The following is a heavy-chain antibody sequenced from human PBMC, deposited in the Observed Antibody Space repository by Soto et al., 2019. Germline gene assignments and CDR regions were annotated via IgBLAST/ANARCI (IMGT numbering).Heavy chain of an antibody. Sequence: QVQLTQSGADVKMPGASVKVSCKATGHTFTKYGISWVRQAPGQGLEWVGWISANRGHTNYAHKFQDRVTMTTDTSTNTVYMELRSLTTDDTAVYYCGRDGDEWDKRYLDPWGQGTLVTVSS. CDR1: GHTFTKYG. J-gene: IGHJ5*02. D-gene: IGHD1-26*01. CDR3: GRDGDEWDKRYLDP. V-gene: IGHV1-18*01. CDR2: ISANRGHT.